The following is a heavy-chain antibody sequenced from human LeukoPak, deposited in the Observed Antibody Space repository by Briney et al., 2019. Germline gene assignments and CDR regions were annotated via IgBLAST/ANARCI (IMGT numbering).Heavy chain of an antibody. Sequence: LRLSCAASGFTFSSYSMNWVRQPPGKGLEWIGEINHSGSTNYNPSLKSRVTISVDTSKNQFSLNLNSVTAADTAVYYCASDLTSLDAFDIWGQGTMVTVSS. CDR2: INHSGST. CDR1: GFTFSSYS. J-gene: IGHJ3*02. CDR3: ASDLTSLDAFDI. V-gene: IGHV4-34*01.